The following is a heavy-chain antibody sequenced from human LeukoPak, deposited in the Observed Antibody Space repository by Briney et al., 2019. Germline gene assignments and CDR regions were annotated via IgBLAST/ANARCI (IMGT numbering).Heavy chain of an antibody. V-gene: IGHV4-39*07. J-gene: IGHJ6*02. CDR2: IYYSGST. CDR1: GGSISSSSYY. D-gene: IGHD5-18*01. CDR3: TGKGGAANYYYYGMDV. Sequence: PSETLSLTCTVSGGSISSSSYYWGWIRQPPGKGLEWIGSIYYSGSTYYNPSLKSRVTISVDTSKNQFSLKLSSVTAADTAVYYCTGKGGAANYYYYGMDVWGQGTTVTVSS.